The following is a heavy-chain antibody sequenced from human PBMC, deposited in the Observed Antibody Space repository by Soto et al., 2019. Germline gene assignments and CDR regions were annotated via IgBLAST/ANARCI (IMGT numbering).Heavy chain of an antibody. J-gene: IGHJ6*02. Sequence: GGSLRLSCAASGFTVSSNYMSWVRQAPGKGLEWVSVIYSGGSTYYADSVKGRFTVSRDNSKNTLHLQMNSLRAEDTAVYYCARDRRLQSYYYYYGMDVWGQGTTVTVSS. CDR2: IYSGGST. CDR3: ARDRRLQSYYYYYGMDV. D-gene: IGHD5-12*01. CDR1: GFTVSSNY. V-gene: IGHV3-53*01.